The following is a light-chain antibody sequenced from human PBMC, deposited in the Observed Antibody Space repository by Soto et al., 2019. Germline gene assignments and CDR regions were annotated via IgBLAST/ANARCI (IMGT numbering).Light chain of an antibody. Sequence: QSVLTQPPSASGTPGQMVTISCSGSSSNIGSNTVNWYQQLPGMAPKLLIYNNSQRPSGVPDRFSGSKSVTSASLAISGLQSEDEADYYCAAWDDSLRGLEFGGGTKLTVL. CDR3: AAWDDSLRGLE. CDR1: SSNIGSNT. CDR2: NNS. J-gene: IGLJ2*01. V-gene: IGLV1-44*01.